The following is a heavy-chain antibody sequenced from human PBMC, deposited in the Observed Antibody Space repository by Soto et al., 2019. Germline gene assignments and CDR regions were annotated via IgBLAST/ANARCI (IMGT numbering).Heavy chain of an antibody. CDR1: GGTFSTYT. CDR3: AGDPDSHYNDSHASSYP. Sequence: QVQLVQSGAEVKKPGSSVKVSCKASGGTFSTYTITWVRQAPGQGLEWMGRIIPIIGLINYAQKFQGRVTISADKFTGTAYMALTGLRSDDTAVYYCAGDPDSHYNDSHASSYPWGQGTLVTVSS. J-gene: IGHJ5*02. CDR2: IIPIIGLI. V-gene: IGHV1-69*08. D-gene: IGHD4-4*01.